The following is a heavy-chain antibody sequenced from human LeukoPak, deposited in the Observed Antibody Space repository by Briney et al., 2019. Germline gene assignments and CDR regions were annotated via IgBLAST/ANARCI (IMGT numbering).Heavy chain of an antibody. CDR2: ISYDGSNK. CDR3: ARGRNVAVAGSWGNY. D-gene: IGHD6-19*01. V-gene: IGHV3-30-3*01. Sequence: GRSLRLSCAASGFTFSSYAMHWVSQAPGKGLEWVAVISYDGSNKYYADSVKGRFTISRDNSKNTLYLQMNSLRAEDTAVYYCARGRNVAVAGSWGNYWGQGTLVTVSS. J-gene: IGHJ4*02. CDR1: GFTFSSYA.